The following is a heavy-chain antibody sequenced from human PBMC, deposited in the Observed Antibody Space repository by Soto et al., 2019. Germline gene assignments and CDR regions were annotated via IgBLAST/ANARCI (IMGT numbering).Heavy chain of an antibody. V-gene: IGHV3-21*01. Sequence: GGSLRLSCAASGFTFSSYSMNWVRQAPGKGLEWVSSISSSSSYIYYADSVKGRFTISRDNAKNSLYLQMNSLRAEDTAVYYCARDVTYPIAVAVNHFDYWGQGTLVTVSS. J-gene: IGHJ4*02. CDR3: ARDVTYPIAVAVNHFDY. CDR2: ISSSSSYI. D-gene: IGHD6-19*01. CDR1: GFTFSSYS.